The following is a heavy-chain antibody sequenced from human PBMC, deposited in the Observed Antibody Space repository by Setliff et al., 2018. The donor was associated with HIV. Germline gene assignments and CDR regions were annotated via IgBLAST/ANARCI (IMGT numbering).Heavy chain of an antibody. CDR1: GFILSEYT. CDR2: VYHTGST. J-gene: IGHJ3*01. CDR3: TRRINFGSGYYTDHAFDL. Sequence: PGGSLRLSCAGSGFILSEYTISWVRQPPGKGLEWIGEVYHTGSTNLNPSLETRLTMSVDKAKFQFSLRLTSVTAADTATYFCTRRINFGSGYYTDHAFDLWGQGTLVTVSS. D-gene: IGHD3-3*01. V-gene: IGHV4-4*01.